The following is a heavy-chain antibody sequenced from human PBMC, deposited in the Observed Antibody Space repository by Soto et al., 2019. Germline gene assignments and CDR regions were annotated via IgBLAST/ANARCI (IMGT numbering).Heavy chain of an antibody. CDR2: IIPLYGRT. J-gene: IGHJ4*02. V-gene: IGHV1-69*18. CDR3: AREGGGWASGDCDY. CDR1: GGTFSTHA. Sequence: QVQLVQSGPEVRNPGSSVRVSCKASGGTFSTHAINWVQQAPGQGLEWVGMIIPLYGRTNYAQKLQGRVTITADESSRTSTLDLSSLTSEDTAVYFCAREGGGWASGDCDYWGQGTQVTISS. D-gene: IGHD2-21*01.